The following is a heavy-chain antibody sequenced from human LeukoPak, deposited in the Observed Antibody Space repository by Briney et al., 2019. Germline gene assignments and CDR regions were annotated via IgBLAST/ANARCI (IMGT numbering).Heavy chain of an antibody. CDR2: IYPGDSDT. CDR1: GYSFTSYW. CDR3: ARRKDGSNDAFDI. V-gene: IGHV5-51*01. Sequence: GESLKISCKGSGYSFTSYWIGWVRQMPGKGLEWMGIIYPGDSDTRYNPSFQGQVTISADKSISTAYLQWSSLKASDTAMYYCARRKDGSNDAFDIWGQGTMVTVSS. D-gene: IGHD1-26*01. J-gene: IGHJ3*02.